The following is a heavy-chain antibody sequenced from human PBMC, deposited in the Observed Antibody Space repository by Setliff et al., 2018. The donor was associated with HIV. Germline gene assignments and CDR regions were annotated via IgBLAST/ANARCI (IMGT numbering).Heavy chain of an antibody. D-gene: IGHD6-19*01. J-gene: IGHJ5*02. CDR3: AKDKGSSGWSA. CDR2: ISWNSGGI. V-gene: IGHV3-9*01. Sequence: PGGSLRLSCAASGFTFDDYAMHWVRQAPGKGLEWVSGISWNSGGILYADSVKGRFTISRDNAKNSLYLQMNSLRAGDTALYYCAKDKGSSGWSAWGQGTLVTVSS. CDR1: GFTFDDYA.